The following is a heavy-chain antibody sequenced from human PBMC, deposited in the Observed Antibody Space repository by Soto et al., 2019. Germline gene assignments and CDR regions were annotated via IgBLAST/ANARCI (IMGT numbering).Heavy chain of an antibody. CDR1: GYTFTSYA. CDR2: INAGNGNT. D-gene: IGHD2-15*01. J-gene: IGHJ6*02. V-gene: IGHV1-3*01. Sequence: ASVKVSCKASGYTFTSYAMHWVRQAPGQRLEWMGWINAGNGNTKYSQKFQGRVTITRDTSASTAYMELSSLRSEDTAVYYCARDQVPCSGGSCSSTAFDVWGQGTTVTVAS. CDR3: ARDQVPCSGGSCSSTAFDV.